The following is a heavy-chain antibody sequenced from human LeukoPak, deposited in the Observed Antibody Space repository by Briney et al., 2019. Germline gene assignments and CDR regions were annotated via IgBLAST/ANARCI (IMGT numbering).Heavy chain of an antibody. CDR3: AKTYSWFYFDY. CDR1: GFTFSSYV. Sequence: GGSLRLSCAASGFTFSSYVMHWVRQAPGKGLEWVAIISYDGSNEYYADSVKGRFTISRDNSKNTLYLQMNSLRAEDTAVYYCAKTYSWFYFDYWGQGTLVTVSS. CDR2: ISYDGSNE. V-gene: IGHV3-30*04. J-gene: IGHJ4*02. D-gene: IGHD6-13*01.